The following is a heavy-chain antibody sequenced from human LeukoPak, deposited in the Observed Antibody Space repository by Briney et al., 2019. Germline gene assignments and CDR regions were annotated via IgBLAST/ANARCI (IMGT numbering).Heavy chain of an antibody. CDR1: GFTFSSYW. V-gene: IGHV3-74*01. J-gene: IGHJ4*02. CDR3: ARDGGGSYSAFDY. Sequence: GGSLRLSCGASGFTFSSYWMHWVRQGPGKGLVWVSRIYDDGSRTNYADSVNGRFTISRDNAKNSLYLQMNSLRAEDTAVYYCARDGGGSYSAFDYWGQGTLVTVSS. CDR2: IYDDGSRT. D-gene: IGHD1-26*01.